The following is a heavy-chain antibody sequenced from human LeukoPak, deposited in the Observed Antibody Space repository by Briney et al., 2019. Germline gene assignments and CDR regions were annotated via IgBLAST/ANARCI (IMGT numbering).Heavy chain of an antibody. CDR3: ARDRDYSNTERGFDY. CDR2: INPNSGET. CDR1: GYTFTDYY. D-gene: IGHD4-11*01. Sequence: ASVRVSCKPSGYTFTDYYIHCVPQAPGQGLEWMGWINPNSGETNSAQKFQGRVTMTGDTSISTAYMELRRVTSDDTAVYYCARDRDYSNTERGFDYWGQGTLVTVSS. V-gene: IGHV1-2*02. J-gene: IGHJ4*02.